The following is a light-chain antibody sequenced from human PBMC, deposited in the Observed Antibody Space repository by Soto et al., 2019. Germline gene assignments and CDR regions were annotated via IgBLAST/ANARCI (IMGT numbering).Light chain of an antibody. CDR1: QSVSNNY. J-gene: IGKJ1*01. CDR3: QQYGSSGT. Sequence: IVLTQSPGTLSLSPGESATLSCSASQSVSNNYLAWNQQKPGQAPRLLIYGASNRATGIPDRLSGSGSGTDFTLAISRLEPEDFAVYYCQQYGSSGTYGQGTKVDI. V-gene: IGKV3-20*01. CDR2: GAS.